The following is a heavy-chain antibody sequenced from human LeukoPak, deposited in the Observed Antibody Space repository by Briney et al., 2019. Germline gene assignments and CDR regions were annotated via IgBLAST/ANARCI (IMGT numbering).Heavy chain of an antibody. CDR1: GYTFTSYG. D-gene: IGHD1-26*01. Sequence: ASVKVSCKASGYTFTSYGISWVRQAPGQGLEWMGWISAYNGNTNYAQKLQGRVTMTTDTSTSTAYMELRSLRSDDTAVYYCARDFIWSYPPNWFDPWGQGTLVTVSS. J-gene: IGHJ5*02. CDR2: ISAYNGNT. V-gene: IGHV1-18*04. CDR3: ARDFIWSYPPNWFDP.